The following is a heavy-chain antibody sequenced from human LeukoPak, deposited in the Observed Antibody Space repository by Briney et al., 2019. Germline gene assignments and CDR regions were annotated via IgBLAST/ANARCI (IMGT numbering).Heavy chain of an antibody. V-gene: IGHV1-8*01. CDR3: ARGDSSEKWFDP. Sequence: ASVKVSCKASGYTFTSYDINWVRQATGQGLEWMGWMNPNSGNTGYAQKFQGRVTMTRNTSISTAYMELSSLRSEDTAVYYCARGDSSEKWFDPWGQGTLVTVSS. J-gene: IGHJ5*02. CDR1: GYTFTSYD. CDR2: MNPNSGNT. D-gene: IGHD3-22*01.